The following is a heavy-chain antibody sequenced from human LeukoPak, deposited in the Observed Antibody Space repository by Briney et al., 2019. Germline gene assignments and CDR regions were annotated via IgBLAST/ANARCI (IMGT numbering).Heavy chain of an antibody. Sequence: GGSLRLSCAASAFTFSSYSMNWVRQAPGKGLEWVSFISSSGITYYADSVKGRFTISRDNARNSLYLQMKSLRAEDTAVYYCTRGGNIGYNYNAFDVWGQGTMVAVSS. CDR2: ISSSGIT. CDR3: TRGGNIGYNYNAFDV. D-gene: IGHD3-22*01. CDR1: AFTFSSYS. J-gene: IGHJ3*01. V-gene: IGHV3-48*04.